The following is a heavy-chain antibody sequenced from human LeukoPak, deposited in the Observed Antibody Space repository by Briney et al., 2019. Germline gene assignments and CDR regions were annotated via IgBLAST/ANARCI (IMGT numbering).Heavy chain of an antibody. CDR2: ISAYNGST. D-gene: IGHD4-17*01. CDR1: GYTFTSYG. J-gene: IGHJ4*02. Sequence: ASVKVSCKASGYTFTSYGISWVRQAPGQGLEWMGWISAYNGSTNYAQKLQGRVTMTTDTSTSTAYMELRSLRSDDTAVYYCARIWGGLVTTTLYFDYWGQGTLVTVSS. CDR3: ARIWGGLVTTTLYFDY. V-gene: IGHV1-18*01.